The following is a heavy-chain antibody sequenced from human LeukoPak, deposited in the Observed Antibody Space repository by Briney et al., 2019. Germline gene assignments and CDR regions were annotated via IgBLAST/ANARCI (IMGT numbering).Heavy chain of an antibody. CDR2: ISAYNGNT. V-gene: IGHV1-18*01. Sequence: GSVKVSCKASGYTFTSYGISWVRQAPGQGLEWMGWISAYNGNTNYAQKLQGRVTTTTDTSTSTAYMELRSLRSDDTAVYYCARVHRRAYSSSSQGFDPWGQGTLVTVSS. CDR3: ARVHRRAYSSSSQGFDP. D-gene: IGHD6-6*01. J-gene: IGHJ5*02. CDR1: GYTFTSYG.